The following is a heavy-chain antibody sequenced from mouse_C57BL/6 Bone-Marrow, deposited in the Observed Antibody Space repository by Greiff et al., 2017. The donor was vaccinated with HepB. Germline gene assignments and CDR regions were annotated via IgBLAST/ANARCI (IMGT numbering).Heavy chain of an antibody. D-gene: IGHD2-3*01. CDR2: IDPSDSET. J-gene: IGHJ4*01. V-gene: IGHV1-52*01. CDR1: GYTFTSYW. Sequence: VKLQQPGAELVRPGSSVKLSCKASGYTFTSYWMHWVKQRPIQGLEWIGNIDPSDSETHYNQKFKDKATLTVDKSSSTAYMQLSSLTSEDSAVYYCARFDGYLYYYAMDYWGQGTSVTVSS. CDR3: ARFDGYLYYYAMDY.